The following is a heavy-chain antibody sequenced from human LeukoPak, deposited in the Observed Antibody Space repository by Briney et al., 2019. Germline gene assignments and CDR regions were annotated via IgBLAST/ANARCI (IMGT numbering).Heavy chain of an antibody. CDR1: GYTFTSYD. CDR2: MNPNSGNT. V-gene: IGHV1-8*03. D-gene: IGHD3-3*01. CDR3: ARESLDFWSAYPSYMDV. Sequence: ASVKVSCKASGYTFTSYDINWVRQATGQGLEWMGWMNPNSGNTGYAQKFQGRVTITRNTSISTAYMELSSLRSEDTAVYYCARESLDFWSAYPSYMDVWGKGTTVTVSS. J-gene: IGHJ6*03.